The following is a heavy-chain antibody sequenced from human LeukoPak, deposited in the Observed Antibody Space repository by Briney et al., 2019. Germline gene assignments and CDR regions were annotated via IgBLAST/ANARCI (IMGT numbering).Heavy chain of an antibody. CDR2: ISWNSGSI. CDR3: AKGGYYTDYYYYYMDV. J-gene: IGHJ6*03. CDR1: GFTFDDYA. D-gene: IGHD3-3*01. V-gene: IGHV3-9*01. Sequence: GRSLRLSCAASGFTFDDYAMHWVRQAPGKGLEWVSGISWNSGSIGYADSVKGRFTTSRDNAKNSLYLQMNSLRAEDTALYYCAKGGYYTDYYYYYMDVWGKGTTVTVSS.